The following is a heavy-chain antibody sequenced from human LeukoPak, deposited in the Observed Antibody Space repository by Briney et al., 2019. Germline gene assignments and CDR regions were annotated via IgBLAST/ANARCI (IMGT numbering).Heavy chain of an antibody. CDR2: INHSGST. CDR3: DFWSGYLDLDY. D-gene: IGHD3-3*01. J-gene: IGHJ4*02. Sequence: LRLSCAASGFTFSSYVMHWVRQPPGKGLEWIGEINHSGSTNYNPSLKSRVTISVDTSKNQFSLKLSSVTAADTAVYYCDFWSGYLDLDYWGQGTLVTVSS. CDR1: GFTFSSYV. V-gene: IGHV4-34*08.